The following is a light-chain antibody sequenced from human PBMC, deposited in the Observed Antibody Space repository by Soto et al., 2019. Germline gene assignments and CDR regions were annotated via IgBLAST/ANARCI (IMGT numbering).Light chain of an antibody. Sequence: DIRMTQSPSTLSASVGDRVTISCRASQSVAVWLAWYHQKPGKAPNLLIYDASSLESGVPSRFSGSGSGTEFTLTISNLQPDDFATYYCLQYSSSPWTVGQGTKIEIK. V-gene: IGKV1-5*01. CDR3: LQYSSSPWT. J-gene: IGKJ1*01. CDR1: QSVAVW. CDR2: DAS.